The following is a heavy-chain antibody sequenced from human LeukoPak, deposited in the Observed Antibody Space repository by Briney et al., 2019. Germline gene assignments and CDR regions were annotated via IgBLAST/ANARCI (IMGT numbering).Heavy chain of an antibody. CDR2: IYYSGST. J-gene: IGHJ4*02. D-gene: IGHD6-19*01. Sequence: KPSETLSLTCTVSGGSISRSAYYWGWIRQPPGKGLEWIGSIYYSGSTYCNPSLKSRVTISVDTSKNQFSLKLSSVTAADTAVYYCSRHGGPSVADHFDYWGQGTLVTVFS. CDR1: GGSISRSAYY. V-gene: IGHV4-39*01. CDR3: SRHGGPSVADHFDY.